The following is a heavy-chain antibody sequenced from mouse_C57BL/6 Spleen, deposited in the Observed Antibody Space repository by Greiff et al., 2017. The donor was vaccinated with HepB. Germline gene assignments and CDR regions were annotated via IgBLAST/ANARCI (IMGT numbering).Heavy chain of an antibody. V-gene: IGHV1-55*01. CDR1: GYTFTSYW. D-gene: IGHD2-2*01. CDR3: ARRGGYDGEGLDY. Sequence: QVQLQQPGAELVKPGASVKMSCKASGYTFTSYWITWVKQRPGQGLEWIGDIYPGSGSTNYNEKFKSKATLTVDTSSSTAYMQLSSLTSADSAVYYCARRGGYDGEGLDYWGQGTTLTVSS. J-gene: IGHJ2*01. CDR2: IYPGSGST.